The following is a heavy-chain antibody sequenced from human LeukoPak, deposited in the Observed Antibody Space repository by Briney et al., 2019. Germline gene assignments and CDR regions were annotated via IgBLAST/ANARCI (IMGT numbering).Heavy chain of an antibody. V-gene: IGHV3-21*01. CDR3: ARDPTAWELHYFDY. D-gene: IGHD1-26*01. CDR1: GFTFSSYS. Sequence: GGSLRLSCAASGFTFSSYSMNWVRQAPGKGLEWVSSISSSSSYIYYADSVKGRFTISRDNAKNSLYLQMNSLRAEDTAVYYCARDPTAWELHYFDYWGQGTLVTVSS. J-gene: IGHJ4*02. CDR2: ISSSSSYI.